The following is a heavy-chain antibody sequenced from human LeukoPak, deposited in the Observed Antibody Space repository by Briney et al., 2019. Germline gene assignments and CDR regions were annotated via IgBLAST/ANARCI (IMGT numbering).Heavy chain of an antibody. CDR3: ARDLQDGVPTGY. V-gene: IGHV3-7*01. D-gene: IGHD4-17*01. CDR1: GFTFRNYW. Sequence: PGGSLRLSCAASGFTFRNYWMTWVRQAPGKGLEWVGNIKKDGGEKYYVESLKGRFTISRDNVKNSLYLQMNSLRAEDTAVYYCARDLQDGVPTGYWGQGTLVIVS. J-gene: IGHJ4*02. CDR2: IKKDGGEK.